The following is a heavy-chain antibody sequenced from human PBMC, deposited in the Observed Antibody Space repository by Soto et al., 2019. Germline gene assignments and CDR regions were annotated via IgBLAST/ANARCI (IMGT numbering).Heavy chain of an antibody. Sequence: GGSLRLSCAASGFTFSSYGMHWVRQSPGKGLEWVAVISYDGSNKYYADSVKGRFTISRDNSKNTLYLQMNSLRAEDTAVYYCAKGQAVLRYFDWSTYPRYYGMDVWGQGTTVTVSS. CDR1: GFTFSSYG. V-gene: IGHV3-30*18. D-gene: IGHD3-9*01. CDR2: ISYDGSNK. CDR3: AKGQAVLRYFDWSTYPRYYGMDV. J-gene: IGHJ6*02.